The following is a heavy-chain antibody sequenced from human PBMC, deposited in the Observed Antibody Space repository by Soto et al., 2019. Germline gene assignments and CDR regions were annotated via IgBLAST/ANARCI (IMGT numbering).Heavy chain of an antibody. Sequence: QITLKESGPTLVKPTQTLTLTCTFSGFSLSTSGVGVGWIRQPPGKALEWLALIYWGDDKRYSPSLKSRLTITKDTSKDQVVLTMTNMDPVDTATYYCAHSRGYCSSTSCYPYDAFDIWGQGTMVTVSS. CDR1: GFSLSTSGVG. CDR3: AHSRGYCSSTSCYPYDAFDI. D-gene: IGHD2-2*01. CDR2: IYWGDDK. V-gene: IGHV2-5*02. J-gene: IGHJ3*02.